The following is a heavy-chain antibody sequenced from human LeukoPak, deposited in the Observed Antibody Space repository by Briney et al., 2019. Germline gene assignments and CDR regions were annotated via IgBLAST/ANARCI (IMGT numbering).Heavy chain of an antibody. J-gene: IGHJ4*02. CDR2: ISSEGKTT. V-gene: IGHV3-64D*06. D-gene: IGHD6-13*01. Sequence: GGSLRLSCSASGFIFSPYAMHWVRQAPGKGLEYVSSISSEGKTTYYADSVKGRFTISRDNSKNTLYLQMSSLRPEDTAVYYCVKDRWVDYWGQGTLVTVPS. CDR1: GFIFSPYA. CDR3: VKDRWVDY.